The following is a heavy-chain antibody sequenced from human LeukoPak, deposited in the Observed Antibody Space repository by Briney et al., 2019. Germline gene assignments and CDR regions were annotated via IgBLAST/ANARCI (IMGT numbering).Heavy chain of an antibody. J-gene: IGHJ4*02. CDR2: ISGSGGSI. CDR3: AGAWT. D-gene: IGHD1-1*01. Sequence: PGGSLRLSCAASGFTFSDFYMSWIRQAPGKGLEWVSDISGSGGSIFYADSVKGRFTISRDNSKNTLYLQMNTLRAEDTALYYCAGAWTWGQGTLVTVSS. CDR1: GFTFSDFY. V-gene: IGHV3-23*01.